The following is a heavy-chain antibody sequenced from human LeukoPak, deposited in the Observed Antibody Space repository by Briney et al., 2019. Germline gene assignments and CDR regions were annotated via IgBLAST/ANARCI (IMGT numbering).Heavy chain of an antibody. CDR1: GFTFSSYT. CDR3: VRDGLDWYNWFDP. CDR2: ISTSSGYI. J-gene: IGHJ5*02. D-gene: IGHD3-9*01. Sequence: GGSLRLSCAASGFTFSSYTMNWVRQAPGKGLEWVSSISTSSGYIYYADSVRGRFTISRDNAKNSVYLQMNSLRAEDTAVYYCVRDGLDWYNWFDPWGQGTLVTVSS. V-gene: IGHV3-21*01.